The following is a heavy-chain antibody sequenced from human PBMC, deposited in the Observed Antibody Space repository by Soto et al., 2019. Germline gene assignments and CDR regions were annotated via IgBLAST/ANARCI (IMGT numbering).Heavy chain of an antibody. V-gene: IGHV3-23*01. CDR2: ISGSGGST. J-gene: IGHJ6*02. Sequence: SGGSLRISYAASGFTCSSYAMSWVRQAPGKGLEWVSAISGSGGSTYYADSVKGLFTISRDNPQNTLSLQMNSLRAEDTAVYYCAKGTGYCSGGSCPHDYGMDVWGQGT. D-gene: IGHD2-15*01. CDR3: AKGTGYCSGGSCPHDYGMDV. CDR1: GFTCSSYA.